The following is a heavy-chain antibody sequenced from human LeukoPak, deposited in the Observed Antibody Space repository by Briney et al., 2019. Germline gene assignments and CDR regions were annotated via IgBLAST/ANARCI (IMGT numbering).Heavy chain of an antibody. CDR3: ARDLRFRDSSGYYRVFDY. D-gene: IGHD3-22*01. V-gene: IGHV3-48*01. CDR1: GFTFSSYS. Sequence: GGSLRLSCAASGFTFSSYSMNWVRQAPGKGLEWVSYISSSSSTIYYADSVKGRFTISRDNAKNSLYLQMNSLRAEDTAVYYCARDLRFRDSSGYYRVFDYWGQGTLVTVSS. CDR2: ISSSSSTI. J-gene: IGHJ4*02.